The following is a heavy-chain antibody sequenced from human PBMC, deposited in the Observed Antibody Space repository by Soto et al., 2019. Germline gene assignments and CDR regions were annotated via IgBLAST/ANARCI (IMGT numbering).Heavy chain of an antibody. CDR3: ARVLTSGSYYYGMDA. V-gene: IGHV1-69*13. Sequence: ASVKVSCKASGGTFSSYAISWVRQAPGQGLEWMGGIIPIFGTANYAQKFQGRVTITADESTSTAYMELGSLRSEDTAVYYCARVLTSGSYYYGMDAWGQGTTVTVSS. CDR2: IIPIFGTA. J-gene: IGHJ6*02. CDR1: GGTFSSYA.